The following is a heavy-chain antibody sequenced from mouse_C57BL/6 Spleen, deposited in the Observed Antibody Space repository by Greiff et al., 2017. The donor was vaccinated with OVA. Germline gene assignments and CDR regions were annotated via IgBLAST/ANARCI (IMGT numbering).Heavy chain of an antibody. CDR3: ARYGSHFDY. Sequence: EVKLEESGGGLVQPGGSLSLSCAASGFTFTDYYMSWVRQPPGKALEWLGFIRNKANGYTTEYSASVKGRFTISRDNSQSILYLQMNALRAEDSATYYCARYGSHFDYWGQGTTLTVSS. CDR2: IRNKANGYTT. J-gene: IGHJ2*01. V-gene: IGHV7-3*01. CDR1: GFTFTDYY.